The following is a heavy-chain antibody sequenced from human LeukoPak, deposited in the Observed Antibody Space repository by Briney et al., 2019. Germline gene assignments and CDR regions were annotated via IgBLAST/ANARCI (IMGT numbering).Heavy chain of an antibody. Sequence: GVSLRLSCAASGFTFTNNFMSWVRQVPGKGLEWVANIKQDGSETTYADSVRGRFTIFRDNAKDSVYLQMNSLRAEDSATYYCVREGFYFFDFWGQGTLVTVSS. CDR2: IKQDGSET. V-gene: IGHV3-7*01. J-gene: IGHJ4*01. CDR3: VREGFYFFDF. CDR1: GFTFTNNF.